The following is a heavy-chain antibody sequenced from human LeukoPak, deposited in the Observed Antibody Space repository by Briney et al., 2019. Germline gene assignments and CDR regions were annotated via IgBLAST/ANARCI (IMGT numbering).Heavy chain of an antibody. CDR2: ISPNSGGT. CDR3: ASMRYSNSWYEDAFDI. CDR1: GYTFTSYG. V-gene: IGHV1-2*02. D-gene: IGHD6-13*01. J-gene: IGHJ3*02. Sequence: ASVKVSCKASGYTFTSYGISWVRQAPGQGLEWMGWISPNSGGTNYAQKFQGRVTMTRDTSISTAYMELSRLRSDDTAVYYCASMRYSNSWYEDAFDIWGQGTMVTVSS.